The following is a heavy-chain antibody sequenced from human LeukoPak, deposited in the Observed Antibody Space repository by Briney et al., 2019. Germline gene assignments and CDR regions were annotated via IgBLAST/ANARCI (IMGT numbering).Heavy chain of an antibody. D-gene: IGHD3-3*01. J-gene: IGHJ4*02. CDR1: GGSTSSGNYY. CDR2: TSSSGNT. Sequence: SETLSLTCTVSGGSTSSGNYYWGWIRQPPGKGLEWIGGTSSSGNTYYNPSLKSRITISIDTSKNHFSLKLSSVTAADTAVYYCARLGAGPTYYDFWSGYSSFYFDYWGQGTLVTVSS. CDR3: ARLGAGPTYYDFWSGYSSFYFDY. V-gene: IGHV4-39*02.